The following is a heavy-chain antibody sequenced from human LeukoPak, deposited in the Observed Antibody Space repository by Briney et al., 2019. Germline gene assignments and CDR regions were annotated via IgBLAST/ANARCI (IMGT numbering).Heavy chain of an antibody. J-gene: IGHJ4*02. Sequence: GGSLRLSCAASGFTFSSYAMSWVRQAPGKGLEWVSAISGSGGSTYYADSVKGRFTISRDNSKNTLYLQMNSLRAEDTAVYYCAKEVYYYGSGSYPGDYWGQGTLVTVSS. CDR2: ISGSGGST. D-gene: IGHD3-10*01. V-gene: IGHV3-23*01. CDR1: GFTFSSYA. CDR3: AKEVYYYGSGSYPGDY.